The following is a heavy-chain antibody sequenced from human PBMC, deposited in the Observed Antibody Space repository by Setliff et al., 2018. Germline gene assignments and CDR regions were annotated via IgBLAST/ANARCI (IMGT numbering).Heavy chain of an antibody. J-gene: IGHJ4*02. D-gene: IGHD5-18*01. CDR2: IYYDGSNT. CDR1: GFTFSRYG. CDR3: ASGHRYGYLFEY. V-gene: IGHV3-33*01. Sequence: LSLSCAASGFTFSRYGMHWVRQPPGKGLEWVAVIYYDGSNTHYTDSVEGRFTISRDNSKNTLYLQMNSLGAEDTAVYYCASGHRYGYLFEYWGQGTLVTVSS.